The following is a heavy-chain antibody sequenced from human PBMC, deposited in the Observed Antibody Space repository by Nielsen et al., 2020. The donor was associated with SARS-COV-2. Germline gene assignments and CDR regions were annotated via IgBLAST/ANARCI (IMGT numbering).Heavy chain of an antibody. D-gene: IGHD3-3*01. CDR1: GFTFSDYY. CDR3: ARAKTTRVTIFGVVTPGAFDI. Sequence: LKISCAASGFTFSDYYMSWIRQDPGKGLEWVSYISSSGSTIYYADSVKGRFTISRDNAKNSLYLQMNSLRAEDTAVYYCARAKTTRVTIFGVVTPGAFDIWGQGTMVTVSS. CDR2: ISSSGSTI. J-gene: IGHJ3*02. V-gene: IGHV3-11*04.